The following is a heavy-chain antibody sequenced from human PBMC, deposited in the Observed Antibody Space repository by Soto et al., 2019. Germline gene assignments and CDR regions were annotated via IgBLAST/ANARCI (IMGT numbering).Heavy chain of an antibody. D-gene: IGHD3-10*01. CDR3: ARVRFGELV. CDR1: GFTFSSYA. Sequence: EVQLLESGGGLVQPGGSLRLSCAASGFTFSSYAMSWVRQAPGKGLEWVSIIGVGGGDRYYPESVKGRFTISRDNSRVTLYLEMNSLRDEYTAVYYCARVRFGELVWGQGTLVTVSS. CDR2: IGVGGGDR. V-gene: IGHV3-23*01. J-gene: IGHJ4*02.